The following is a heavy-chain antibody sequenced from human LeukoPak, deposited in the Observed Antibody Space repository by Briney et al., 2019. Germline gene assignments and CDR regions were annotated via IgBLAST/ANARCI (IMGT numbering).Heavy chain of an antibody. CDR3: ARRRSGTTRGVVDY. D-gene: IGHD1-1*01. CDR2: IYPGDSDT. J-gene: IGHJ4*02. Sequence: GESLKISCKGSGYTFTSYWIGWVRQMPGKGLEWMAIIYPGDSDTRYSPSFQGQVTISADNSITTTYLQWSSLEASDTAMYYCARRRSGTTRGVVDYWGQGTLVTVSS. V-gene: IGHV5-51*01. CDR1: GYTFTSYW.